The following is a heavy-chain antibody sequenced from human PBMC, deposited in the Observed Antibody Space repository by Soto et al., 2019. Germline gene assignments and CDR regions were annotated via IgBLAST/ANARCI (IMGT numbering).Heavy chain of an antibody. D-gene: IGHD2-15*01. CDR1: GFTFTSYA. CDR3: ANRYCSGGSCYFPPTIDY. V-gene: IGHV3-23*01. Sequence: GGSLRLSWAASGFTFTSYAMIWVRQAPGKGLEWVSAISGSGDSTYYADSVKGRFTISRDNSKNTLYLQMNSQRAEDTAVYYCANRYCSGGSCYFPPTIDYWGQGTLVTVS. J-gene: IGHJ4*02. CDR2: ISGSGDST.